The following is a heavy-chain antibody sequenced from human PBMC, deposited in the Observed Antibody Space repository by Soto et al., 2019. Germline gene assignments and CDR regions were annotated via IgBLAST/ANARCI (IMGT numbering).Heavy chain of an antibody. J-gene: IGHJ5*02. CDR2: IYYSGST. CDR1: GGSISSSSYY. V-gene: IGHV4-39*01. Sequence: QLQLQESGPGLVKPSETLSLTCTVSGGSISSSSYYWGWIRQPPGKGLEWIGSIYYSGSTYYNPSLKSRVTISVDTSKNQFSLKLSSVTAADTAVYYCARHDWCISTSCPGWFDPWGQGTLVTVSS. D-gene: IGHD2-2*01. CDR3: ARHDWCISTSCPGWFDP.